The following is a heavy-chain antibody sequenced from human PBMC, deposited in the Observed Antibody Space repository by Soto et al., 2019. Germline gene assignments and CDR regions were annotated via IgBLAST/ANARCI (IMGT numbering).Heavy chain of an antibody. J-gene: IGHJ4*02. CDR1: GGSISSAAYC. CDR3: ASGPSGDKIDY. D-gene: IGHD7-27*01. CDR2: IYDGGTT. Sequence: QVQLQESGPRLVSPSQTLSLTCTVSGGSISSAAYCWSWIRQSPDKGLEWIGHIYDGGTTYSSPSLKGRVTISADTSETQCSLKLSSVSAADRAVYYCASGPSGDKIDYWGQGIQVTVSS. V-gene: IGHV4-30-4*01.